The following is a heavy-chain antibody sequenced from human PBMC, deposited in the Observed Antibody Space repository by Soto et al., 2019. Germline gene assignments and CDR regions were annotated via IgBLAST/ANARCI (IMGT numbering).Heavy chain of an antibody. D-gene: IGHD2-2*01. CDR3: ARKILGSTSRPDWWYFDL. J-gene: IGHJ2*01. Sequence: EVQLLESGGGLVQPGGSLRLSCVGSGFTFINYAMNWVRQTPGKGLEWVSGISGGGDRTFDADSVKGRFTISRDNSKNTVNLQMNSLRADDTAVYYCARKILGSTSRPDWWYFDLWGRGILVTASS. V-gene: IGHV3-23*01. CDR1: GFTFINYA. CDR2: ISGGGDRT.